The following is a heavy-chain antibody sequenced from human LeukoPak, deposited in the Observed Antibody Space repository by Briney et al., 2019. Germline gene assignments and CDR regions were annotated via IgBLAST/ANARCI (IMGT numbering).Heavy chain of an antibody. CDR2: IYSGGTT. CDR3: ARTAVADYDYFDY. D-gene: IGHD6-19*01. V-gene: IGHV3-66*01. J-gene: IGHJ4*02. Sequence: GGSLRLSCAASGLTVSSHYMSWVRQAPGKGLEWVSVIYSGGTTYYADSVRGRFTISRDNAKNSLYLQMNSLRAEDTAVYYCARTAVADYDYFDYWGQGTLVTVSS. CDR1: GLTVSSHY.